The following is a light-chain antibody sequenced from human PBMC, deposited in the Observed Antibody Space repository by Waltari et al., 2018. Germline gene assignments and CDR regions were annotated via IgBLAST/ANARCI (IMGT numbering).Light chain of an antibody. Sequence: QSALTQPRSVSGSPGQSVTISCTGTSSDVGGYDFVSWYQQYPGKAPKLIIYDVSRRPPGVPDRFSGSKSGNTASLTIYGLQSEDEADYYCCSYAGLGIYVFGTGTKVTVL. CDR2: DVS. CDR1: SSDVGGYDF. V-gene: IGLV2-11*01. J-gene: IGLJ1*01. CDR3: CSYAGLGIYV.